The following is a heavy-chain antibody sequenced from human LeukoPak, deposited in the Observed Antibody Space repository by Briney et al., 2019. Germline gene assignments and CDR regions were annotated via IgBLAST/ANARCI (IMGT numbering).Heavy chain of an antibody. Sequence: SETLSLTCAVYGGSFSGYYWSWIRQPPGKGLEWIGEINHSGSTNYNPSLKSRVTISVDTSKNQFSLKLSSVTAAYTAVYYCARVGSGWSGALRYWGQGTLVTVSS. CDR1: GGSFSGYY. V-gene: IGHV4-34*01. J-gene: IGHJ4*02. D-gene: IGHD6-19*01. CDR2: INHSGST. CDR3: ARVGSGWSGALRY.